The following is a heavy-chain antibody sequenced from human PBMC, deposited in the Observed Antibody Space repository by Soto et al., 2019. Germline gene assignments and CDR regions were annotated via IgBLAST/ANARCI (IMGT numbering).Heavy chain of an antibody. Sequence: SETLSLTXAVYGGSFSGYYWSWIRQPPGKGLEWIGEINHSGSTNYNPSLKSRVTISVDTSKNQFSLKLSSVTAADTAVYYCARLIHNYYDSSGYPEDNAFDIWGQGTMVTVSS. J-gene: IGHJ3*02. V-gene: IGHV4-34*01. CDR3: ARLIHNYYDSSGYPEDNAFDI. CDR2: INHSGST. CDR1: GGSFSGYY. D-gene: IGHD3-22*01.